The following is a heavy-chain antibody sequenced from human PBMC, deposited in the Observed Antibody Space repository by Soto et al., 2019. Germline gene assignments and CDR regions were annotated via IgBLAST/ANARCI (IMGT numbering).Heavy chain of an antibody. D-gene: IGHD6-13*01. CDR1: GYTFTSYD. CDR3: ARVTIAATGDVDAFDI. J-gene: IGHJ3*02. V-gene: IGHV1-8*01. CDR2: MNPNSGNT. Sequence: GASVKVSCKASGYTFTSYDINWVRQATGQGLEWMGWMNPNSGNTGYAQKFQGRVTMTRNTSISTAYMELSSLRSEDTAVYYCARVTIAATGDVDAFDIWGQGTMVTVSS.